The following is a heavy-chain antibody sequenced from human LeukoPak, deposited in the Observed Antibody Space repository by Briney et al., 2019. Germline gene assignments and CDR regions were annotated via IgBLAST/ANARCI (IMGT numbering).Heavy chain of an antibody. CDR1: GGSISSYY. Sequence: SETLSLTCTVSGGSISSYYWSWIRQPPGKGLEWIGYIYYSGSTNYNPSLKSRVTISVATSKKQFSLKLSSVTAAGTAVYYCAVTPIQANYFDYWGQGTLVTVSS. D-gene: IGHD1-1*01. CDR3: AVTPIQANYFDY. CDR2: IYYSGST. V-gene: IGHV4-59*01. J-gene: IGHJ4*02.